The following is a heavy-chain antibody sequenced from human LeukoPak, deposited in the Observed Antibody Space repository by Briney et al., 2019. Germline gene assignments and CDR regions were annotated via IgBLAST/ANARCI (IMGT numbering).Heavy chain of an antibody. CDR3: AREADYGGSPGGIYLDY. Sequence: SETLSLTCTVSGYSISSGSYWGWIRQPPEKGLEWIGSIYHSGSTYYNASLKSRVTISVDTSKNQFSLKLSSVTAADAAVYYCAREADYGGSPGGIYLDYWAQGTLVTVSS. V-gene: IGHV4-38-2*02. D-gene: IGHD4-23*01. CDR2: IYHSGST. J-gene: IGHJ4*02. CDR1: GYSISSGSY.